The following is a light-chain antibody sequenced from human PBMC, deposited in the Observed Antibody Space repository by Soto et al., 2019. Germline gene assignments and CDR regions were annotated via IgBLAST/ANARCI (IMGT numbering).Light chain of an antibody. CDR1: QSISSW. CDR2: KAS. V-gene: IGKV1-5*03. Sequence: DIQMPQSPSTLSASVGDRVTITCRASQSISSWLAWYQQKPGKAPKLLIYKASSLESGVPSRFSGSGSGTEFTLTISSLQPDDFETYYCQQYNSYSRTFGQGTKVEIK. CDR3: QQYNSYSRT. J-gene: IGKJ1*01.